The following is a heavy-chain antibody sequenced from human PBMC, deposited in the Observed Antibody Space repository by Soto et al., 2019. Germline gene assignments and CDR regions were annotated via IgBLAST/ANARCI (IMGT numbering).Heavy chain of an antibody. D-gene: IGHD3-22*01. V-gene: IGHV4-31*03. J-gene: IGHJ5*02. CDR2: ISDSGST. Sequence: QVQLQESGPGLVKPSQTLSLTCTVSGGSISDGYYWSWFRKHPGRGLEWIGSISDSGSTSYNPSLKSRLTISVDTSKNQFSLNLRSVTAADTAVYYCARRDRSGFSYWLDTWGQGTLVTVSS. CDR3: ARRDRSGFSYWLDT. CDR1: GGSISDGYY.